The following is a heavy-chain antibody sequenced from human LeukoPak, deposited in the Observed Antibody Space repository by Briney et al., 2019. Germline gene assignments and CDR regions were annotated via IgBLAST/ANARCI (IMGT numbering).Heavy chain of an antibody. D-gene: IGHD7-27*01. J-gene: IGHJ6*02. CDR2: ISYDGSNK. CDR3: AKDSASGAVGVYYYYGMDV. V-gene: IGHV3-30*18. Sequence: SGGSLRLSCAASGFTFSSYGMHWVRQAPGKGLEWVAVISYDGSNKYYADSVKGRFTISRDNSKNTLYLQMNSLRAEDTAVYYCAKDSASGAVGVYYYYGMDVWGQGTTVTVSS. CDR1: GFTFSSYG.